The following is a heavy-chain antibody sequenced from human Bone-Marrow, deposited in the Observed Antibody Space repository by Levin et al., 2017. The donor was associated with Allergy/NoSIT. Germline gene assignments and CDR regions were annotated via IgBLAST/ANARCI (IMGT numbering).Heavy chain of an antibody. J-gene: IGHJ3*02. CDR3: AKMLLYAFDI. V-gene: IGHV3-9*01. Sequence: GGSLRLSCAASGFTFDDYAMHWVRQAPGKGLEWVSGISWNSGSIGYADSVKGRFTISRDNAKNSLYLQMNSLRAEDTALYYCAKMLLYAFDIWGQGTMVTVSS. CDR1: GFTFDDYA. D-gene: IGHD2-15*01. CDR2: ISWNSGSI.